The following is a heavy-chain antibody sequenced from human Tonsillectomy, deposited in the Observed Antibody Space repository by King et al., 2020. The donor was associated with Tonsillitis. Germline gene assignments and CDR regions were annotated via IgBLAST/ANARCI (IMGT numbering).Heavy chain of an antibody. D-gene: IGHD3-22*01. J-gene: IGHJ5*02. Sequence: VQLVESGGGLVQPGGSLRLSCAASGFTCSSYEMNWVRQAPGKGLEWISSIGVIGSTIYYADSVKGRFTISRVNAKNSLYLQMNSLRAEDTAVYYCARGGYSDSSGYYTSWGQGTLVTVSS. CDR1: GFTCSSYE. V-gene: IGHV3-48*03. CDR3: ARGGYSDSSGYYTS. CDR2: IGVIGSTI.